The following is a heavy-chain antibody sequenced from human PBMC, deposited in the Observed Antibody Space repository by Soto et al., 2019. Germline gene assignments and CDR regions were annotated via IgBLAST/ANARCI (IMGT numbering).Heavy chain of an antibody. V-gene: IGHV1-2*04. CDR2: INPNSGGT. CDR1: GYTFTGYY. Sequence: ASVKVSCKASGYTFTGYYMHWVRQAPGQGLEWMGWINPNSGGTNYAQKFQGWVTMTRDTSISTAYMELSRLRSDDTAVYYCARVGQLPLNYVFFDSWGQGTRFTVTA. CDR3: ARVGQLPLNYVFFDS. J-gene: IGHJ4*02. D-gene: IGHD2-15*01.